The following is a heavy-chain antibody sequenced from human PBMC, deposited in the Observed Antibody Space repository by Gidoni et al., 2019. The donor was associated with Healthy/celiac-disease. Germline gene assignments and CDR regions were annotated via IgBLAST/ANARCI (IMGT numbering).Heavy chain of an antibody. J-gene: IGHJ4*02. CDR3: AKGGYYDSSGPYYFDY. Sequence: EVQLVESGGGLVQPGRSLRLSCAASGFTFDDYAMHWVRQAPGKGLEWVSGISWNSGSIGYADSVKGRFTISRDNAKNSLYLQMNSLRAEDTALYYCAKGGYYDSSGPYYFDYWGQGTLVTVSS. V-gene: IGHV3-9*01. D-gene: IGHD3-22*01. CDR2: ISWNSGSI. CDR1: GFTFDDYA.